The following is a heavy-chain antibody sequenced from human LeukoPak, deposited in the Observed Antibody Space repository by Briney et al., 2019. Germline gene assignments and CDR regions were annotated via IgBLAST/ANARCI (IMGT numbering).Heavy chain of an antibody. Sequence: SETLSLTCTVSGGSIRSYYWSWIRQPAGKGLEWIGRIYTSGSTNYNPSLKSRVTMSVDTSKNQFSLKLSSVTAADTAVYYCARLALNGNWFDPWGQGTLVTVSS. J-gene: IGHJ5*02. V-gene: IGHV4-4*07. CDR2: IYTSGST. D-gene: IGHD2-8*01. CDR3: ARLALNGNWFDP. CDR1: GGSIRSYY.